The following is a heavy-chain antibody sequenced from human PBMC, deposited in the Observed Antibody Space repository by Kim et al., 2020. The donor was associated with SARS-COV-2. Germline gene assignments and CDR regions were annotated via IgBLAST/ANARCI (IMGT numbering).Heavy chain of an antibody. J-gene: IGHJ4*02. Sequence: GGSLRLSCVASGFSSTDAWISWVRQAPGKGLQWVGRIRSAHDGGTTDYAAPVKGRFTISRDDSKNTLYLRMDSLNTEDTAVYYCATGSALGEALWGQGTLVTVSS. V-gene: IGHV3-15*01. CDR2: IRSAHDGGTT. D-gene: IGHD3-16*01. CDR3: ATGSALGEAL. CDR1: GFSSTDAW.